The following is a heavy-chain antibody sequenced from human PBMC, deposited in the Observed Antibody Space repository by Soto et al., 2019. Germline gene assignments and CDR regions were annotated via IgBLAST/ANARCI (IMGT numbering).Heavy chain of an antibody. CDR1: GGTFSSYA. D-gene: IGHD6-6*01. V-gene: IGHV1-69*13. CDR2: IIPIFGTA. CDR3: ARGSVAARPSYDYYYYYGMDV. J-gene: IGHJ6*02. Sequence: SVKVSCKASGGTFSSYAISWVRQAPGRGLEWMGGIIPIFGTANYAQKFQGRVTITADESTSTAYMELSSLRSEDTAVYYCARGSVAARPSYDYYYYYGMDVWGQGTTVTVSS.